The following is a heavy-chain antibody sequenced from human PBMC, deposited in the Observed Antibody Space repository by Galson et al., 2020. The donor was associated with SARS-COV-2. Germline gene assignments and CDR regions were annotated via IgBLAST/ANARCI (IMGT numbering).Heavy chain of an antibody. CDR2: ISGYNGNT. J-gene: IGHJ6*02. CDR3: AREECSSTSCLRPPLGYYGMDV. V-gene: IGHV1-18*04. CDR1: GYSFRSYG. D-gene: IGHD2-2*01. Sequence: ASVKVSCKASGYSFRSYGINWVRQAPGQGLEWMGWISGYNGNTTYAQKLQGRVTMTTDTSTSTAYMELRSLTSDDSAVYYCAREECSSTSCLRPPLGYYGMDVWGQGTTVIVSS.